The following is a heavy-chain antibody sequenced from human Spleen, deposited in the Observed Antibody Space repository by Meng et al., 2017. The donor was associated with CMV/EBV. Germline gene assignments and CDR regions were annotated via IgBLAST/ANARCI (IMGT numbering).Heavy chain of an antibody. CDR1: GGSIATDTYY. CDR2: FYYTGST. D-gene: IGHD1-7*01. Sequence: SLTCPVSGGSIATDTYYWGWIRQPPGKGLEWIGSFYYTGSTYYNPSLNSRVTISVDTSKNQFSLRLDSVTAADTAVYYCVRPSATNYYWGQGTLVTVSS. J-gene: IGHJ4*02. CDR3: VRPSATNYY. V-gene: IGHV4-39*01.